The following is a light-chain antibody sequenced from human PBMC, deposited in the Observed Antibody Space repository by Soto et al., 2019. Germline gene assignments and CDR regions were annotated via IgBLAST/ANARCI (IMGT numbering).Light chain of an antibody. CDR3: QQYGSSPLT. V-gene: IGKV3-20*01. Sequence: EIVLTQSPGTLSLSPGERATLSCRASQSLSSTYLAWYQQKPGQAPRVLIYGASSRATGIPDRFSGSGSGTDFTLTITRLEPEDFAIDYWQQYGSSPLTFGGGTRVEIK. CDR2: GAS. CDR1: QSLSSTY. J-gene: IGKJ4*01.